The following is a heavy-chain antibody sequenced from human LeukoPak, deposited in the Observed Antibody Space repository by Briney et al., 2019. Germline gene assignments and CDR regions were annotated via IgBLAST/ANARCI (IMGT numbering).Heavy chain of an antibody. J-gene: IGHJ5*02. CDR2: IYYSGST. CDR3: ARDLGYSYGYPNWFDP. D-gene: IGHD5-18*01. V-gene: IGHV4-39*07. CDR1: GGFISSSSYY. Sequence: SETLPLTCTVSGGFISSSSYYWGWIRQPPGKGLEWIGSIYYSGSTYYNPSLKSRVTISVDTSKNQFSLKLSSVTAADTAVYYCARDLGYSYGYPNWFDPWGQGTLVTVSS.